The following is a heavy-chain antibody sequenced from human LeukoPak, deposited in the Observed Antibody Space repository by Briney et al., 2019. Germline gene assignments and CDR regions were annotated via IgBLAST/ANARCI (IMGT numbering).Heavy chain of an antibody. D-gene: IGHD2-15*01. CDR3: AREGGSWYFDY. CDR2: IYSGGST. V-gene: IGHV3-53*01. J-gene: IGHJ4*02. Sequence: GGSLRLSCAASGFTVSSNYMSWVRQAPGKGLEWVSVIYSGGSTYYADSVKGRFTISRDNSKNTLYLQMNSLRAEDTSVYYCAREGGSWYFDYWGQGTLVTVSS. CDR1: GFTVSSNY.